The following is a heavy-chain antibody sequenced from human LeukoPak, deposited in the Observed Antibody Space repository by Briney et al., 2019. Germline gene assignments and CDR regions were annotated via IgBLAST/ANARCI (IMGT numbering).Heavy chain of an antibody. CDR2: ISAHHGNT. V-gene: IGHV1-18*01. CDR1: GYTFSNYG. Sequence: GASVKVSCKASGYTFSNYGISWVRQAPGQGLEWLGWISAHHGNTHYAQKLQGRVTLTTDTSTSTAYMEVRSLRSDDTAVYFCARVIPDYYDSSGYPIFFDYWGQGTLVTVSS. J-gene: IGHJ4*02. CDR3: ARVIPDYYDSSGYPIFFDY. D-gene: IGHD3-22*01.